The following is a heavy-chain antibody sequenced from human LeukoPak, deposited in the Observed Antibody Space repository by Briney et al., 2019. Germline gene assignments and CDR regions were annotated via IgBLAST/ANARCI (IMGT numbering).Heavy chain of an antibody. V-gene: IGHV1-8*01. Sequence: ASVKVSCKASGYTFTSYDINWVRQATGQGLGWMGWMNPNSGNTGYAQKFQGRVTMTRNTSISTAYMELSSLRSEDTAVYYCARGLRRVTPYYYYGMDVWGQGTTVTVSS. D-gene: IGHD5-18*01. CDR1: GYTFTSYD. J-gene: IGHJ6*02. CDR3: ARGLRRVTPYYYYGMDV. CDR2: MNPNSGNT.